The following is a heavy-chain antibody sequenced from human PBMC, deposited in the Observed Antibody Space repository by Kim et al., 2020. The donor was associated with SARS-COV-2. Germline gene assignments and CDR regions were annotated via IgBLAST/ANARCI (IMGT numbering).Heavy chain of an antibody. CDR3: AVGGRTWFGELCFDY. Sequence: ASVKVSCKASGYTFTSYGISWVRQAPGQGLEWMGWISAYNGNTNYAQKLQGRVTMTTDTSTSTAYMELRSLRSDDTAVYYCAVGGRTWFGELCFDYWGQGTLVTVSS. CDR1: GYTFTSYG. D-gene: IGHD3-10*01. V-gene: IGHV1-18*04. CDR2: ISAYNGNT. J-gene: IGHJ4*02.